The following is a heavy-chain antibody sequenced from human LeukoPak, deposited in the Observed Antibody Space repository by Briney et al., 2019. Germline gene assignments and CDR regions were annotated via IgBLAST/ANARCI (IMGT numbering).Heavy chain of an antibody. CDR2: ISYDGSNK. CDR3: ARALYGYGGWFDP. Sequence: GESLRLSCAASGFTFSSYAMHWVRQAPGKGLEWVAVISYDGSNKYYADSVKGRFTISRDNSKNTLYLQMNSLRAEDTAVYYCARALYGYGGWFDPWGQGTLVTVSS. D-gene: IGHD5-18*01. CDR1: GFTFSSYA. J-gene: IGHJ5*02. V-gene: IGHV3-30-3*01.